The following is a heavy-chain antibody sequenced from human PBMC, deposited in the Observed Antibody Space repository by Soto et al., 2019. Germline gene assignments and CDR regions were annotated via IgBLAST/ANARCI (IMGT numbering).Heavy chain of an antibody. D-gene: IGHD2-15*01. CDR2: ITSSGASI. J-gene: IGHJ6*03. CDR1: GFTFSSYS. CDR3: ARDGSEGSGEIGYYYYMDV. V-gene: IGHV3-21*01. Sequence: EVQLVESGGGLVKPGGSLRLSCAASGFTFSSYSLNWVRQAPGKGLEWVSSITSSGASIYYADSVKGRFTIFRDNAKNSLYMQMNNLRAEDTAVYYCARDGSEGSGEIGYYYYMDVWGKGTTATVSS.